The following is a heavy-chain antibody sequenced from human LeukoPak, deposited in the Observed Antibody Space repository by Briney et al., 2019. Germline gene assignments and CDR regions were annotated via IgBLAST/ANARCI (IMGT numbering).Heavy chain of an antibody. J-gene: IGHJ3*02. V-gene: IGHV3-23*01. CDR2: ISGSGGST. CDR1: GFTFDDYA. Sequence: GRSLRLSCAASGFTFDDYAMHWVRQAPGKGLEWVSAISGSGGSTYYADSVKGRFTISRDNSKNTLYLQMNSLRAEDTAVYYCAKALFHYYDSSGYWDAFDIWGQGTMVTVSS. D-gene: IGHD3-22*01. CDR3: AKALFHYYDSSGYWDAFDI.